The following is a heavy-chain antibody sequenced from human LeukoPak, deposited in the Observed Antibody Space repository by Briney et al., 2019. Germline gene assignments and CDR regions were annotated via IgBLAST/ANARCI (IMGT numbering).Heavy chain of an antibody. CDR2: INHSGST. V-gene: IGHV4-34*01. CDR3: ATPSTGGRFDP. D-gene: IGHD1-14*01. J-gene: IGHJ5*02. Sequence: PSETLSPTCAVYGGSFSGYYWSWIRQPPGKGLEWIGEINHSGSTNYNPSLKSRVTISVDTSKNQFSLKLSSVTAADTAVYYCATPSTGGRFDPWGQGTLVTVSS. CDR1: GGSFSGYY.